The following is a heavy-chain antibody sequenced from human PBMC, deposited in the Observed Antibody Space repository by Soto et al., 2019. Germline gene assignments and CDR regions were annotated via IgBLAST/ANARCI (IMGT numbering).Heavy chain of an antibody. Sequence: ASVKVSCKASGGTFSSYAISWVRQAPGQGLEWMGGIIPIFGTANYAQKFQGRVTITADESTSTAYTELSSLRSEDTAVYYCARDQGIAAAGRGDYYYYYGMDVWGQGTTVTVSS. J-gene: IGHJ6*02. CDR2: IIPIFGTA. V-gene: IGHV1-69*13. CDR1: GGTFSSYA. CDR3: ARDQGIAAAGRGDYYYYYGMDV. D-gene: IGHD6-13*01.